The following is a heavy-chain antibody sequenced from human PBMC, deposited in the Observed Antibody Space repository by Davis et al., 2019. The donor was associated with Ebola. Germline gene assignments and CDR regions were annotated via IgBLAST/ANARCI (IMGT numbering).Heavy chain of an antibody. Sequence: ASVKVSCKASGYTFTSYGISWVRQAPGQGLEWMGWISAYNGNTNYAQKLQGRVTMTTDTSTSTAYMELRSLRSDDTAVYYCARDPHVEQWLAEGGWLYYGMDVWGQGTTVTVSS. CDR1: GYTFTSYG. CDR2: ISAYNGNT. D-gene: IGHD6-19*01. J-gene: IGHJ6*02. CDR3: ARDPHVEQWLAEGGWLYYGMDV. V-gene: IGHV1-18*01.